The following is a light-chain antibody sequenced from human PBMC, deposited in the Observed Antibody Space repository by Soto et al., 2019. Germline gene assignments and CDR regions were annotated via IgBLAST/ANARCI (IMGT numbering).Light chain of an antibody. CDR3: QQFNNYPWT. CDR2: KAS. J-gene: IGKJ1*01. V-gene: IGKV1-5*03. Sequence: DILMTQSPSTLSASVGDRVTITCRASQSISSWLAWYQQKPGKAPTLLIYKASSLASGVPSRFSGSGSGTEFTLTISSLQPDDFATYYCQQFNNYPWTFGQGTRVEIK. CDR1: QSISSW.